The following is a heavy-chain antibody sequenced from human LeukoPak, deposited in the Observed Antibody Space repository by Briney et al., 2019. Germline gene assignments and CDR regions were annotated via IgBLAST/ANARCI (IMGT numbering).Heavy chain of an antibody. V-gene: IGHV1-69*13. J-gene: IGHJ4*02. D-gene: IGHD2-2*01. Sequence: SVKVSCKASGGTFSSYAISWVRQAPGQGLEWMGGIIPIFGTANYAQKFQGRVTVTADESTSTAYMELSSLRSEDTAVYYCARDVWGCSSTSCYGYLDYWGQGTLVTVSS. CDR1: GGTFSSYA. CDR2: IIPIFGTA. CDR3: ARDVWGCSSTSCYGYLDY.